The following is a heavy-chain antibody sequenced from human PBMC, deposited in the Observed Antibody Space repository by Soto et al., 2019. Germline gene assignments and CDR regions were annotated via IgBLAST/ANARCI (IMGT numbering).Heavy chain of an antibody. V-gene: IGHV3-23*01. Sequence: GGSLRLSCAASGFTFSTYARIWVRQAPGKGLEWVSVITGSGGSTYYADSVKGRFTISRDTSKNTLFLQMNSLRAEDTAVYYCASMLWGDYGWINYWYQGTMSTGFS. CDR1: GFTFSTYA. CDR3: ASMLWGDYGWINY. D-gene: IGHD4-17*01. CDR2: ITGSGGST. J-gene: IGHJ4*02.